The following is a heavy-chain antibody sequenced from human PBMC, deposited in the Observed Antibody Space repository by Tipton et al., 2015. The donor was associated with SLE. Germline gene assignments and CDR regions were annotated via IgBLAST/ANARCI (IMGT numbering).Heavy chain of an antibody. V-gene: IGHV4-59*01. CDR3: ARALLEDSNGAFDI. J-gene: IGHJ3*02. CDR1: GGSISSYY. Sequence: LRLSCTVSGGSISSYYWSWIRQPPGKGLEWIGYIYYSGSTNHNPSLKSRVTISVDTSKNQFSLKLSSVTAADTAVYYCARALLEDSNGAFDIWGQGTMVTVSS. D-gene: IGHD2-21*01. CDR2: IYYSGST.